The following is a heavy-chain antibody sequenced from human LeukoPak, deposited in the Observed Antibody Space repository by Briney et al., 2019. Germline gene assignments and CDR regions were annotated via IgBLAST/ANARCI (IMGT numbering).Heavy chain of an antibody. CDR2: ISSNGGST. J-gene: IGHJ4*02. Sequence: GGSLRLSCSASGFTFSSYAMHWVRQAPGKGLEYVSAISSNGGSTYYADSVKGRFTISRDNSKNTLYLQMSSLRAEDTAVYYCAREEDSNSWLDFDSWGQGTLVTVSS. CDR1: GFTFSSYA. D-gene: IGHD6-13*01. V-gene: IGHV3-64D*09. CDR3: AREEDSNSWLDFDS.